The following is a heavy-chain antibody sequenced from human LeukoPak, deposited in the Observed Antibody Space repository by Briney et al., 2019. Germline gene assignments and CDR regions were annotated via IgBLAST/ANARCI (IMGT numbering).Heavy chain of an antibody. CDR3: ATETGNFYLYS. Sequence: ASVKVSCKFSGYTLTELSMHWVRQAPGKGLEWMGGFDPEDDEVIYAQRFQGRVTMTEDASTDTAYMELRSLRSEDTAVYYCATETGNFYLYSWGQGTLVTVSS. CDR2: FDPEDDEV. CDR1: GYTLTELS. D-gene: IGHD1-7*01. J-gene: IGHJ4*02. V-gene: IGHV1-24*01.